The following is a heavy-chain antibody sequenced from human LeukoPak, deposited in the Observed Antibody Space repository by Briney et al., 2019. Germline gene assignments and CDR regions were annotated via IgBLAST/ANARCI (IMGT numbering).Heavy chain of an antibody. V-gene: IGHV3-23*01. D-gene: IGHD6-13*01. CDR1: GFTFDDYA. Sequence: AGGSLRLSCAASGFTFDDYAMHWVRQAPGKGLEWVSAISGSGGSTYYADSVKGRFTISRDNSKNTLYLQMNSLRAEDTAVYYCAKVPQQSGRYDDYWGQGTLVTVSS. J-gene: IGHJ4*02. CDR3: AKVPQQSGRYDDY. CDR2: ISGSGGST.